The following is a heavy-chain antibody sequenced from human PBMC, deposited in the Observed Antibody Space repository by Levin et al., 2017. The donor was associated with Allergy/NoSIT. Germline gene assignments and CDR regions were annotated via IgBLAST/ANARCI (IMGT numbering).Heavy chain of an antibody. CDR3: ARAAIQLWLQAGDY. CDR2: IIPILGIA. CDR1: GGTFSSYA. D-gene: IGHD5-18*01. V-gene: IGHV1-69*04. Sequence: GASVKVSCKASGGTFSSYAISWVRQAPGQGLEWMGRIIPILGIANYAQKFQGRVTITADKSTSTAYMELSSLRSEDTAVYYCARAAIQLWLQAGDYWGQGTLVTVSS. J-gene: IGHJ4*02.